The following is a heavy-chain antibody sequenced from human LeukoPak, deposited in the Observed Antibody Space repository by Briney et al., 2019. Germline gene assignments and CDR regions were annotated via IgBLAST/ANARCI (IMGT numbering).Heavy chain of an antibody. CDR3: ARGKYDTSGYYQQFDF. Sequence: SETLSLTCTVSGGSISSYYWSWIRQPPGKGLEWIGYIYYSGTTNYNPSLKSRVTISVETSKKQLSLRLSSVTAADTAVYYCARGKYDTSGYYQQFDFWGQGTLVTVSS. CDR2: IYYSGTT. CDR1: GGSISSYY. J-gene: IGHJ4*02. D-gene: IGHD3-22*01. V-gene: IGHV4-59*12.